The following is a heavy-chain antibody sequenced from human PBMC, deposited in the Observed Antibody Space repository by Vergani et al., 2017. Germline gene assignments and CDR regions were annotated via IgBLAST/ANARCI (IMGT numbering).Heavy chain of an antibody. CDR2: IYYSGST. Sequence: QVQLQQWGAGLLKPSETLSLTCAVYGGSFSGYYWSWIRQPPGKGLEWIGYIYYSGSTYYNPSLKSRVTISVDTSKNQFSLKLSSVTAADTAVYYCARDIVVVPAATLQNHWFDPWGQGTLVTVSS. V-gene: IGHV4-34*01. CDR1: GGSFSGYY. CDR3: ARDIVVVPAATLQNHWFDP. D-gene: IGHD2-2*01. J-gene: IGHJ5*02.